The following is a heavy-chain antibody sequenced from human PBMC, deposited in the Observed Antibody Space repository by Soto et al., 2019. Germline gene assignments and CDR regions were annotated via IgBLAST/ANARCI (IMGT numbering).Heavy chain of an antibody. V-gene: IGHV3-7*05. CDR1: GFTFSSYW. J-gene: IGHJ4*02. CDR3: ASPQQWLGQRGDFDY. Sequence: EVQLVESGGGLVQPGGSLRLSCAASGFTFSSYWMSWVRQAPGKGLEWVANNRQDGSDKYYVDSVKGRFTISRDNSKNSLYLQMNSLRAEDTDIYYCASPQQWLGQRGDFDYWGQGTLVTVSS. D-gene: IGHD6-19*01. CDR2: NRQDGSDK.